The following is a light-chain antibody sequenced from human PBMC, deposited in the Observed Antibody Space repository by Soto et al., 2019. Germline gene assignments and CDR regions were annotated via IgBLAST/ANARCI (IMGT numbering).Light chain of an antibody. J-gene: IGLJ7*01. CDR2: VNSGGSH. CDR3: QPWCTGSALVV. CDR1: SGHSNYA. V-gene: IGLV4-69*01. Sequence: QPVLTQSPSASASLGASVKLTCTLSSGHSNYAIAWHQQQPETGPRYLMKVNSGGSHIKGDGIPDRFSGSSSGAERYLFISSLQSEDEADYYCQPWCTGSALVVFGGGTKLTVL.